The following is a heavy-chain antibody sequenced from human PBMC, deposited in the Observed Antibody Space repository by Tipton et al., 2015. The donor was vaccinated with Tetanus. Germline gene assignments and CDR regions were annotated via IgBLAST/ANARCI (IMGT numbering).Heavy chain of an antibody. CDR3: ARDHGITWGGMGYYYGMDV. Sequence: TLSLTCTVSGDSISSGPYSWSWLRQHPGEGLELIGYIYYSGSTYYNPSLKSRVTISVDTSKNQFSLRLSSVTAADTAVYYCARDHGITWGGMGYYYGMDVWGQGTTVTVSS. CDR1: GDSISSGPYS. V-gene: IGHV4-30-4*01. CDR2: IYYSGST. J-gene: IGHJ6*02. D-gene: IGHD3-16*01.